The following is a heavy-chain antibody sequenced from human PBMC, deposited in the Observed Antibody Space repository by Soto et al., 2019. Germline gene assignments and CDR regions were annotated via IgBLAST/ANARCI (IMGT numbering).Heavy chain of an antibody. CDR2: IYYSGST. Sequence: SETLSLTCTVSGGSISSSSYYWGWIRQPPGKGLEWIGSIYYSGSTYYNPSLKSRVTISVDTSKNQFSLKLSSVTAADTAVYYCARRRSSGYTRWFDPWGQGTLVT. J-gene: IGHJ5*02. CDR1: GGSISSSSYY. V-gene: IGHV4-39*01. CDR3: ARRRSSGYTRWFDP. D-gene: IGHD6-19*01.